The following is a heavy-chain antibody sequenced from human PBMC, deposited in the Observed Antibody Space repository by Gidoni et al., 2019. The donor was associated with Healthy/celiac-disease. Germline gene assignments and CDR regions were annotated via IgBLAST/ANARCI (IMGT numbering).Heavy chain of an antibody. V-gene: IGHV4-4*02. J-gene: IGHJ6*02. CDR2: IYHSGST. D-gene: IGHD3-22*01. CDR3: ARAPQSVYSGYYEVRYYYYGMDV. CDR1: GGSISSSNW. Sequence: QVQLQESGPGLVKPSGTLSLTCAVSGGSISSSNWWSWVRQPPGKGLEWIGEIYHSGSTNYNPSLKSRVTISVDKSKNQFSLKLSSVTAADTAVYYCARAPQSVYSGYYEVRYYYYGMDVWGQGTTVTVSS.